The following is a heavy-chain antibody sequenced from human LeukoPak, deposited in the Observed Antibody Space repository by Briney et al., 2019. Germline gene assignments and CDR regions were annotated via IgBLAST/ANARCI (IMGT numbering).Heavy chain of an antibody. CDR1: GGSFSGYY. CDR3: ARRIRLRWYTFDY. J-gene: IGHJ4*02. D-gene: IGHD4-23*01. CDR2: INHSGST. V-gene: IGHV4-34*01. Sequence: SETLSLTCAVYGGSFSGYYWSWIRQPPGKGLEWIGEINHSGSTNYNPSLKSRVTISVDTSKSQFSLKLSSVTAADTAVYYCARRIRLRWYTFDYWGQGTLVTVSS.